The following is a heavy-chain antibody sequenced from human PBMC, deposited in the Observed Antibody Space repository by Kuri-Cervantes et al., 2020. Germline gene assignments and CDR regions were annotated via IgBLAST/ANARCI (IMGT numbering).Heavy chain of an antibody. CDR1: GFTFSSYG. D-gene: IGHD5-24*01. J-gene: IGHJ4*02. Sequence: GESLKISCAASGFTFSSYGMHWVRQAPGKGLEWVAVISYDGSNKYYADSVKGRFTISRDNAKNSLYLQMNSLRAEDTAVYYCAKDQGDGYNFRIFLGFDYWGQGTLVTVSS. V-gene: IGHV3-30*18. CDR2: ISYDGSNK. CDR3: AKDQGDGYNFRIFLGFDY.